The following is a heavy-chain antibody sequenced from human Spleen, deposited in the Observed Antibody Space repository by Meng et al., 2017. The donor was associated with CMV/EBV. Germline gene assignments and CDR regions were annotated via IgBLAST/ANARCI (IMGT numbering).Heavy chain of an antibody. V-gene: IGHV3-7*01. CDR3: ARAPHCSSTSCYLDY. J-gene: IGHJ4*02. Sequence: GESLKISCAASGFTFSSYWMSWVRQAPGKGLEWVANIKQDGSEKYYVDSVKRRFTISRDNSKHTLYLQMNSLKPEDTAIYYCARAPHCSSTSCYLDYWGQGTLVTVSS. CDR2: IKQDGSEK. D-gene: IGHD2-2*01. CDR1: GFTFSSYW.